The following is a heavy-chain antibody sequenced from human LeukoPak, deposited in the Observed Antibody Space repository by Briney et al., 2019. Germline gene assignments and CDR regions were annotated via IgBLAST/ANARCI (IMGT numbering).Heavy chain of an antibody. CDR1: GFTFSSYS. D-gene: IGHD6-13*01. J-gene: IGHJ4*02. CDR2: ISSSSSTI. CDR3: AKNPSQSSSWYYFDY. Sequence: GGSLRLSCAASGFTFSSYSMNWVRQAPGKGLEWVSYISSSSSTIYYADSVKGRFTISRDNSKNTLYLQMNSLRAEDTAVYYCAKNPSQSSSWYYFDYWGQGTLVTVSS. V-gene: IGHV3-48*01.